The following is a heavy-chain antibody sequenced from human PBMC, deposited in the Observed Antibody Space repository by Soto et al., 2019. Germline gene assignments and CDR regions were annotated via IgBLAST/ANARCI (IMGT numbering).Heavy chain of an antibody. Sequence: GGSLRLSCAASGFPFSSYVMSWVRQAPGKGLEWVSGISGGGSNTFYADYVKGRFTISRDNSKNTRLLQMNSLGAEDTAVYYCAKDSNKYSSSLRGRYFDYWGQGIGVTVSS. CDR2: ISGGGSNT. CDR3: AKDSNKYSSSLRGRYFDY. J-gene: IGHJ4*02. D-gene: IGHD4-4*01. CDR1: GFPFSSYV. V-gene: IGHV3-23*01.